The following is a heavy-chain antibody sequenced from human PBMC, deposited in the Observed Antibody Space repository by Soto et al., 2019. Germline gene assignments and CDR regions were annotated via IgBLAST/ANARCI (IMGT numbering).Heavy chain of an antibody. CDR3: TRGGDAYKNGH. J-gene: IGHJ4*02. D-gene: IGHD2-21*01. V-gene: IGHV4-59*01. CDR2: IHYSGST. CDR1: GGSISNYY. Sequence: SETLSLTCTVSGGSISNYYWSWIRQPPGKGLEWIGFIHYSGSTNYNPSLKSRVTMSVDTSKNQFSLKLTSVNAADTAVYYCTRGGDAYKNGHWGQGTLVTVSS.